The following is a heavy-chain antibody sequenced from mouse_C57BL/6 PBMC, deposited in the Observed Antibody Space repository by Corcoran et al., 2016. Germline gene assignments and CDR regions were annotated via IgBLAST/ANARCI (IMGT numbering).Heavy chain of an antibody. CDR3: ARPLAYYGSSDFDY. CDR1: GYTFTDYY. J-gene: IGHJ2*01. CDR2: INPNNGGT. V-gene: IGHV1-26*01. D-gene: IGHD1-1*01. Sequence: EVQLQQSGPELVKPGASVKISCKASGYTFTDYYMNWVKQSHGKSLEWIGDINPNNGGTSYNQKFKGKATLTVDKSSSTAYMELRSLTSEDSAVYYCARPLAYYGSSDFDYWGQGTTLTVSS.